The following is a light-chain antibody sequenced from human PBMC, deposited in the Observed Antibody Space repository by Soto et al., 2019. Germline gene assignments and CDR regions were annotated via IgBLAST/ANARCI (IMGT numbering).Light chain of an antibody. J-gene: IGKJ3*01. Sequence: DIQMTQSPSSLSASVGDRVTITCRASQGISTYLAWYQQKPGKVPKLLIYAASTLQSGVPSRFSGSGSGTDFTLTISSLQPEDVATYYCQKYNSALGTFGPGTKVDI. CDR3: QKYNSALGT. V-gene: IGKV1-27*01. CDR1: QGISTY. CDR2: AAS.